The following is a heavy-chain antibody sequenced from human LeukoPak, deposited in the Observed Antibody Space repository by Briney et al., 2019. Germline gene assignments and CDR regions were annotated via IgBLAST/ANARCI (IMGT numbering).Heavy chain of an antibody. CDR3: ARDVDTAMVSYFDY. Sequence: PGGSLRLSCAVSGFTFSSYAMHWVRQAPGKGLEWVAVISYDGSNKYYADSVKGRFTISRDNSKNTLYLQMNSLRAEDTAVYYCARDVDTAMVSYFDYWGQGTLVTVSS. V-gene: IGHV3-30-3*01. CDR2: ISYDGSNK. J-gene: IGHJ4*02. CDR1: GFTFSSYA. D-gene: IGHD5-18*01.